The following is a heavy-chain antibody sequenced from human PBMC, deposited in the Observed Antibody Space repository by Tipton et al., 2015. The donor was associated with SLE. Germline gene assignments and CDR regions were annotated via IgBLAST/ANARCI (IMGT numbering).Heavy chain of an antibody. V-gene: IGHV4-39*07. CDR1: GGSISSSSYY. Sequence: TLSLTCTVSGGSISSSSYYWGWIRQPPGKGLEWIGSIYYSGSTYYNPSLKSRVTISVDTSKNQFSLKLSSVTAADTAVYYCARGPYSSGRYSYWGQGTLVTVSS. D-gene: IGHD6-19*01. J-gene: IGHJ4*02. CDR2: IYYSGST. CDR3: ARGPYSSGRYSY.